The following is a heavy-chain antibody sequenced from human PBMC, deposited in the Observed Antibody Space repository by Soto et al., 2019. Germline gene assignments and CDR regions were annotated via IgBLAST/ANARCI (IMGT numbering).Heavy chain of an antibody. Sequence: GGSLRLSCAASGFTFSSYWMSWVRQAPGKGLEWVANIKQDGSEKYYVDSVKGRFTISRDNAKNSLYLQMNSLRAEDTAVYYCARVKSAGYYGSGSAHDAFDIWGQGTMVTVSS. CDR3: ARVKSAGYYGSGSAHDAFDI. V-gene: IGHV3-7*01. J-gene: IGHJ3*02. CDR2: IKQDGSEK. CDR1: GFTFSSYW. D-gene: IGHD3-10*01.